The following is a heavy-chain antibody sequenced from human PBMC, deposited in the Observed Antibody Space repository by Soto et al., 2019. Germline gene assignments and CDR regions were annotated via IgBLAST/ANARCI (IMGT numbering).Heavy chain of an antibody. D-gene: IGHD2-8*01. CDR1: GDSVSSNSAA. J-gene: IGHJ5*02. Sequence: PSQTLSLTCAISGDSVSSNSAAWNWIRQSPSRGLEWLGRTYYRSKWYNDYAVSVKSRITINPDTSKNQFSLQLNSVTPEDTAVYYCARLEGRCTNGVCYNWFDPWGQGTLVTVSS. V-gene: IGHV6-1*01. CDR3: ARLEGRCTNGVCYNWFDP. CDR2: TYYRSKWYN.